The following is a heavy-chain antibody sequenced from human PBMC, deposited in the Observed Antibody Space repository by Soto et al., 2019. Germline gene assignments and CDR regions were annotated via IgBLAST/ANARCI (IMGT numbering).Heavy chain of an antibody. CDR2: INPNSGGT. D-gene: IGHD2-15*01. V-gene: IGHV1-2*02. CDR1: GYTFTGYY. CDR3: ASGYCSGGSCYYKFDY. J-gene: IGHJ4*02. Sequence: ASVKVSCKASGYTFTGYYMHWVRQAPGQGLEWMGWINPNSGGTNYAQKFQGRVTMTRDTSISTAYMELSRLRSDDTAVYYCASGYCSGGSCYYKFDYWGQGTLVTSPQ.